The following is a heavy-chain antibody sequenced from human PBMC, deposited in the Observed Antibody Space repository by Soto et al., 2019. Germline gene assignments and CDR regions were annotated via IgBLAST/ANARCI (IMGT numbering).Heavy chain of an antibody. D-gene: IGHD3-10*01. CDR1: GGSISSGGYY. CDR2: IYYSGST. Sequence: PSETLSLTCTVSGGSISSGGYYWSWIRQHPGKGLEWIGYIYYSGSTYYNPSLKSRVIISVDTSKNQFALNLNSVTAADTAVYYCARAGAGFGNDNWFDPWGQGILVTVSS. CDR3: ARAGAGFGNDNWFDP. J-gene: IGHJ5*02. V-gene: IGHV4-31*03.